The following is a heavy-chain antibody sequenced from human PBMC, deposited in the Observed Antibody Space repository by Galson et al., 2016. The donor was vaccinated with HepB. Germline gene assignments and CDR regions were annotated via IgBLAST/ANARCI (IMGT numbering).Heavy chain of an antibody. Sequence: SVKVSCKASGYTFTNSGISWVRLAPGQGLEWMGWSSSYNGNTSYAQKFQGRVTMTTDTSTSTAYMELRSLRPDDTAVYYCARGEMATIMYLGLDVWGQGTTVTVSS. CDR1: GYTFTNSG. D-gene: IGHD5-24*01. V-gene: IGHV1-18*04. J-gene: IGHJ6*02. CDR3: ARGEMATIMYLGLDV. CDR2: SSSYNGNT.